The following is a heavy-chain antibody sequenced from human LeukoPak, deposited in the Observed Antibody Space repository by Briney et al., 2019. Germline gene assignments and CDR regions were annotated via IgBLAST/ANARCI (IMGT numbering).Heavy chain of an antibody. CDR2: IIPILGIA. Sequence: SVKVSCKASGGTFSSYAISWVRQAPGQGLEWMGRIIPILGIANYAQKFQGRVTMTRNTSISTAYMELSSLRSEDTAVYYCARRGLRRGNWFDPWGQGTLVTVSS. D-gene: IGHD4-17*01. CDR3: ARRGLRRGNWFDP. CDR1: GGTFSSYA. J-gene: IGHJ5*02. V-gene: IGHV1-69*04.